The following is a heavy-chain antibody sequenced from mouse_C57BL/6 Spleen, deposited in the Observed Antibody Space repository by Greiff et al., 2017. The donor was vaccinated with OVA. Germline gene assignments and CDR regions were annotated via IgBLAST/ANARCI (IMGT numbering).Heavy chain of an antibody. CDR3: ARPTTVVAKGFAY. J-gene: IGHJ3*01. CDR1: GFTFSDYG. CDR2: ISSGSSTI. V-gene: IGHV5-17*01. Sequence: EVMLVESAGGLVKPGGSLKLSCAASGFTFSDYGMHWVRQAPEKGLEWVAYISSGSSTIYYADTVKGRFTISRDNAKNTLFLQMTSLRSEDTAMYYCARPTTVVAKGFAYWGQGTLVTVSA. D-gene: IGHD1-1*01.